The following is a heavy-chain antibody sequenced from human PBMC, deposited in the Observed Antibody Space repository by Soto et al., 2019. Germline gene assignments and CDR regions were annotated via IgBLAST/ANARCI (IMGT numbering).Heavy chain of an antibody. V-gene: IGHV1-18*01. CDR3: ARDWASYGDYGFDY. CDR2: ISAYNGNT. J-gene: IGHJ4*02. D-gene: IGHD4-17*01. Sequence: ASVKVSCKASGYTFTSYGISWVRQAPGQGLEWMGWISAYNGNTNYAQKLQCRVTMTTDTSTSTAYMELRSLRSDDTAVYYCARDWASYGDYGFDYWGQGTLVTVSS. CDR1: GYTFTSYG.